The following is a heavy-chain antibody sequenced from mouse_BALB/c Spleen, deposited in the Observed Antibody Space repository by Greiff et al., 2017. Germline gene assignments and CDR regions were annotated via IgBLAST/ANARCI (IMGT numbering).Heavy chain of an antibody. D-gene: IGHD2-10*02. CDR3: ARVYGNYLYYAMDY. V-gene: IGHV5-6*01. CDR2: ISSGGSYT. Sequence: EVHLVESGGDLVKPGGSLKLSCAASGFTFSSYGMSWVRQTPDKRLEWVATISSGGSYTYYPDSVKGRFTISRDNAKNTLYLQMSSLKSEDTAMYYCARVYGNYLYYAMDYWGQGTSVTVSS. J-gene: IGHJ4*01. CDR1: GFTFSSYG.